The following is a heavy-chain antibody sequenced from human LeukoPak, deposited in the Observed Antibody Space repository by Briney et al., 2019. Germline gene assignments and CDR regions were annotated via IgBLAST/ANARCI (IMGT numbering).Heavy chain of an antibody. Sequence: QPGGSLRLSCAASGFTVSSNYMSWVRQAPGKGLVWVSLIETDGTSTSYADSVKGRFTISRDNAKNTLYLQMNSLRAEDTAVYYCARDLVVYCSSTSCYGGYYGMDVWGQGTTVTVSS. CDR3: ARDLVVYCSSTSCYGGYYGMDV. J-gene: IGHJ6*02. CDR1: GFTVSSNY. V-gene: IGHV3-74*01. D-gene: IGHD2-2*01. CDR2: IETDGTST.